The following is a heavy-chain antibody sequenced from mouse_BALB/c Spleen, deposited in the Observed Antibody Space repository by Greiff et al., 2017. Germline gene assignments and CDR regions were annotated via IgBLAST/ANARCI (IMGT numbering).Heavy chain of an antibody. V-gene: IGHV1S135*01. CDR3: AKSPLYGNFYY. CDR1: GYAFTSYN. Sequence: EVQGVESGPELVKPGASVKVSCKASGYAFTSYNMYWVKQSHGKSLEWIGYIDPYNGGTSYNQKFKGKATLTVDKSSSTAYMHLNSLTSEDSAVYYCAKSPLYGNFYYWGQGTTLTVSS. J-gene: IGHJ2*01. CDR2: IDPYNGGT. D-gene: IGHD2-1*01.